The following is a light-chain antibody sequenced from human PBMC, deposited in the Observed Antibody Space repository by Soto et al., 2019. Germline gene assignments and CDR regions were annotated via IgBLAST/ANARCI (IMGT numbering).Light chain of an antibody. CDR2: AAS. V-gene: IGKV1-16*01. J-gene: IGKJ1*01. CDR1: QTIDNY. CDR3: QHYNSYGT. Sequence: DIQMTQSPSSLSASVGGRVTISCRTSQTIDNYLNWYQQKPGQAPQLLISAASTLQSGVPSRFSGSGSGTEFTLTISSLQPDDFATYYCQHYNSYGTFGQGTKVDIK.